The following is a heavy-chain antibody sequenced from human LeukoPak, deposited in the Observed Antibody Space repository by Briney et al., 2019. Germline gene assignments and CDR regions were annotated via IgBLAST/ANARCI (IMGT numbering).Heavy chain of an antibody. V-gene: IGHV3-7*03. Sequence: GGSLRLSCAASGFTFSSYWMSWVRQAPGKGLGWVANIKQDGSEKYYVDSVKGRFTISRDNAKNSLYLQMNSLRAEDTAVYYCARPPSGYSHGFAFDIWGQGTMVTVSS. CDR2: IKQDGSEK. CDR3: ARPPSGYSHGFAFDI. D-gene: IGHD5-18*01. J-gene: IGHJ3*02. CDR1: GFTFSSYW.